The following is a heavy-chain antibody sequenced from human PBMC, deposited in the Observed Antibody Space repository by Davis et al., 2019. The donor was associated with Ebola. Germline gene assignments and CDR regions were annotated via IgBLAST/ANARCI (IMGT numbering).Heavy chain of an antibody. CDR2: INHSVRT. Sequence: MPSETLSLTCAVYGGSFSGYYWSRIRKPPGNGLEWIGEINHSVRTNYNPSLKSRVTISVDTSKNQFSLKLSSVTAADTAVYYWAIGLNYVWGSYRYTAWGQVTLVTVSS. J-gene: IGHJ4*02. CDR1: GGSFSGYY. V-gene: IGHV4-34*01. CDR3: AIGLNYVWGSYRYTA. D-gene: IGHD3-16*02.